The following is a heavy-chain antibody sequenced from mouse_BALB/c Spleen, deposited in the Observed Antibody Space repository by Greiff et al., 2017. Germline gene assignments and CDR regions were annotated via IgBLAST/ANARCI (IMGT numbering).Heavy chain of an antibody. Sequence: VKLQESGAELVRPGTSVKISCKASGYTFTNYWLGWVKQRPGHGLEWIGDIYPGGGYTNYNEKFKGKATLTADTSSSTAYMQLSSLTSEDSAVYFCARSGRYDGVMDYWGQGTSVTVSS. CDR2: IYPGGGYT. J-gene: IGHJ4*01. V-gene: IGHV1-63*02. CDR1: GYTFTNYW. CDR3: ARSGRYDGVMDY. D-gene: IGHD2-14*01.